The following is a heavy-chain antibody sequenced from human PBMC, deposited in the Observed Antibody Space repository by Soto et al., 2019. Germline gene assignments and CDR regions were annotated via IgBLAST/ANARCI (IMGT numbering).Heavy chain of an antibody. CDR2: IYYSGST. J-gene: IGHJ4*02. V-gene: IGHV4-59*01. CDR1: GGSISSYY. D-gene: IGHD5-18*01. Sequence: QVQLQESGPGLVKPSETLSLTCTVSGGSISSYYWSWIRQPPGKGLEWIGYIYYSGSTNYNPSLKIRVTISVETSKNQFSLKLSSVTAADTAVYYCARGRYSYGYGFDYWGQGTLVTVSS. CDR3: ARGRYSYGYGFDY.